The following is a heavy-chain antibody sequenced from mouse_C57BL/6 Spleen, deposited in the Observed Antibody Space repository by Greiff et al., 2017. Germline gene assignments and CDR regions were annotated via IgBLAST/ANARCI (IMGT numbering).Heavy chain of an antibody. V-gene: IGHV1-52*01. CDR3: ARSDYGSSPYDAMDY. J-gene: IGHJ4*01. D-gene: IGHD1-1*01. CDR2: IDPSDSET. CDR1: GYTFTSYW. Sequence: VKLQQPGAELVRPGSSVKLSCKASGYTFTSYWMHWVKQRPIQGLEWIGNIDPSDSETNYNQKFKDKATLTVDKSSSTAYMQLSSLTAEDSAVYYCARSDYGSSPYDAMDYWGQGTSVTVST.